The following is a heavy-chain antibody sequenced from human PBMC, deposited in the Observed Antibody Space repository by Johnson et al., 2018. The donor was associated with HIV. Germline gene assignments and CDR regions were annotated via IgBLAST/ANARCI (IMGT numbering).Heavy chain of an antibody. CDR2: IGGSDTTI. CDR1: GFTFSDYY. V-gene: IGHV3-11*04. J-gene: IGHJ3*02. Sequence: QVLLVESGGGVVQPGRSLRLSCAASGFTFSDYYMSWIRQAPGKGLEWVSYIGGSDTTIYYADSVKGRFTISRDNAKNLIYLQMNSLRVEDTAVYYCAKGRNTYGADVFDIWCQGTMVTVSS. D-gene: IGHD4/OR15-4a*01. CDR3: AKGRNTYGADVFDI.